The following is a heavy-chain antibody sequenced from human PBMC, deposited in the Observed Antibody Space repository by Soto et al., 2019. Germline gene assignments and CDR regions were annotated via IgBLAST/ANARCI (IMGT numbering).Heavy chain of an antibody. CDR2: INPKSGGT. CDR1: GYSFTDYH. CDR3: ARGDSTDCSNGVCSFFYNHDMDV. D-gene: IGHD2-8*01. Sequence: GASVKVSCKASGYSFTDYHIHWVRQAPGQGLEWLGRINPKSGGTSTAQKFQGWVTMTTDTSISTASMELTRLTADDTAIYYCARGDSTDCSNGVCSFFYNHDMDVWGQGTTVTVSS. V-gene: IGHV1-2*04. J-gene: IGHJ6*02.